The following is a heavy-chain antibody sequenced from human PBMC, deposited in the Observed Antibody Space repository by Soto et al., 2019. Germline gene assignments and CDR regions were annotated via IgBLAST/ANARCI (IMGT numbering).Heavy chain of an antibody. J-gene: IGHJ4*02. CDR2: IYYSGST. V-gene: IGHV4-39*01. CDR3: ARQRRDCTNGVCYTFDY. CDR1: GGSISSSSYY. Sequence: QLQLQESGPGLVKPSETLSLTCTVSGGSISSSSYYWGWIRQPPGKGLEWIGSIYYSGSTYYNPSLKSRVTISVDTSKNQFSLKLSSVTAADTAVYYCARQRRDCTNGVCYTFDYWGQGTLVTVSS. D-gene: IGHD2-8*01.